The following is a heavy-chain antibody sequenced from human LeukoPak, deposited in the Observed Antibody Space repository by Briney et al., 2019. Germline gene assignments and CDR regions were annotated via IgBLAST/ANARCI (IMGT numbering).Heavy chain of an antibody. Sequence: AGSLRLSSAASGFTFNRYAMSWVRQAPGKGLEWVSVITGSGGNTYHADSVKGRLTVSRDNSKNTLYLHMNSLRAEDTAVYHCAKGPNDDSNYLFDHWGQGTLVTVSS. D-gene: IGHD4-11*01. CDR1: GFTFNRYA. J-gene: IGHJ5*02. CDR3: AKGPNDDSNYLFDH. V-gene: IGHV3-23*01. CDR2: ITGSGGNT.